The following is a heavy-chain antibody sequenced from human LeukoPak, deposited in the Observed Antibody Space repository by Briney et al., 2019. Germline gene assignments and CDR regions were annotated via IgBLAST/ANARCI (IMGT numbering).Heavy chain of an antibody. J-gene: IGHJ4*02. CDR1: GYTFTGYY. V-gene: IGHV1-2*02. CDR2: INPNSGGT. CDR3: ALERLDIVVVVAATLPLD. Sequence: ASVKVSCKASGYTFTGYYMHWVRQAPGQGLEWMGWINPNSGGTNYAQKFQGRVTMTRDTSISTAYMELSRLRSGDTAVYYCALERLDIVVVVAATLPLDWGQGTLVTVSS. D-gene: IGHD2-15*01.